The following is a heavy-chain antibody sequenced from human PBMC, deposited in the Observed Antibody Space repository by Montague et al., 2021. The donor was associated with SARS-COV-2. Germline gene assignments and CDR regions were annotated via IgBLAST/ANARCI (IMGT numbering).Heavy chain of an antibody. J-gene: IGHJ4*02. CDR3: ARGQEVYGINGDLNY. Sequence: SETLSLTCGVDGGSFTFYYWSWIRQPPGKGLEWIGEINHRGSTNNNPSLKTRVTLSIDTSKNQFSLKLSSVTAADTAVYYCARGQEVYGINGDLNYWGQGTLVTVSS. V-gene: IGHV4-34*01. D-gene: IGHD2-8*01. CDR1: GGSFTFYY. CDR2: INHRGST.